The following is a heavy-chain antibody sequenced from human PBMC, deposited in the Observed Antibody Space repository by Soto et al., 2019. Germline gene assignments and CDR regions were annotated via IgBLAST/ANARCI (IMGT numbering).Heavy chain of an antibody. V-gene: IGHV1-18*01. CDR1: GYTFTSYG. D-gene: IGHD4-4*01. Sequence: ASVKVSCKASGYTFTSYGISWVRQAPGQGLEWMGWISAYNGNTNYAQKLQGRVTVTTDTSTSTAYMELRSLRSDDTAVYYCARDLNGNYDYYYYGMDVWGQGTTVTVSS. J-gene: IGHJ6*02. CDR2: ISAYNGNT. CDR3: ARDLNGNYDYYYYGMDV.